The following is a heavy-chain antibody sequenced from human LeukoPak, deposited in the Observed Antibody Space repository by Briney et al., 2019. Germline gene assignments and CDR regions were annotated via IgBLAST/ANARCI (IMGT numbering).Heavy chain of an antibody. CDR1: GFTFSSYD. Sequence: GGSLSLSCAASGFTFSSYDMNWVRQAPGKGLEWVSYISRSGSTMDYADSVKGRFAISRDNAKNSLYLQMNSLRVEDTAVYYCARELGVSGFGPWGQGTLVTVSS. CDR2: ISRSGSTM. J-gene: IGHJ5*02. CDR3: ARELGVSGFGP. V-gene: IGHV3-48*03. D-gene: IGHD3-16*01.